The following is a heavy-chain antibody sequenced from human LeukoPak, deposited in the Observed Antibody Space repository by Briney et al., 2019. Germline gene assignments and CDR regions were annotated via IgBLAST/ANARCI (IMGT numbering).Heavy chain of an antibody. J-gene: IGHJ6*03. V-gene: IGHV3-23*01. CDR1: GFTFSSFG. Sequence: GGSLRLSCAASGFTFSSFGMSWVRQAPGKGLEWVSAISSTGGTAYYADSVKGRFTISRDNPKNTLYLQMNSLRAEDTAIYYCAKNGDRGAYCSGGSCYPYYYYNMDVWGKGTTVTISS. D-gene: IGHD2-15*01. CDR2: ISSTGGTA. CDR3: AKNGDRGAYCSGGSCYPYYYYNMDV.